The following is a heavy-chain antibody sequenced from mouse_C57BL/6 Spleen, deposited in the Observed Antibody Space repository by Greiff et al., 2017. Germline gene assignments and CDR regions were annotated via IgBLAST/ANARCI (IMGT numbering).Heavy chain of an antibody. CDR1: GYTFTSYW. V-gene: IGHV1-52*01. J-gene: IGHJ3*01. D-gene: IGHD2-14*01. CDR3: ASTLGQTWFAY. Sequence: QVQLQQPGAELVRPGSSVKLSCKASGYTFTSYWMHWVKQRPIQGLEWIGNIDPSDSETHYNQKFKDKAPLTVDKSSSTAYMQLSSLASEDAAVYYCASTLGQTWFAYWGQGTLLTVSA. CDR2: IDPSDSET.